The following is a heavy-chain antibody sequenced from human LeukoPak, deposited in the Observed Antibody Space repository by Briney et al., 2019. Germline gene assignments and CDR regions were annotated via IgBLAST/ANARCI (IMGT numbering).Heavy chain of an antibody. D-gene: IGHD2-2*01. CDR3: AREAIVPAATVGYFDY. Sequence: PSETLSLTCSVSGGSISSHYWSWIRQPPGKGLEWIGYIYYSGSTNYNPSLKSRVTISVDTSKNQFSLQLSSVTAADTAVYYCAREAIVPAATVGYFDYWGQGTLVTVSS. CDR2: IYYSGST. CDR1: GGSISSHY. J-gene: IGHJ4*02. V-gene: IGHV4-59*11.